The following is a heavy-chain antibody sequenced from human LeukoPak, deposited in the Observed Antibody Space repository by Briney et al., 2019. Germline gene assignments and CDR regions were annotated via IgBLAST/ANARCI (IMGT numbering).Heavy chain of an antibody. CDR3: ARVPTDILTGYYTPSAFDI. V-gene: IGHV4-30-4*01. CDR1: GGSISSGDYY. CDR2: IYYSGST. D-gene: IGHD3-9*01. Sequence: SQTLSLTCTVSGGSISSGDYYWSWIRQPPGKGLEWIGYIYYSGSTYYNPSLKSRVTISVDTSKNQFSLKLSSVTAADTAVYYCARVPTDILTGYYTPSAFDIWGQGTMVTVSS. J-gene: IGHJ3*02.